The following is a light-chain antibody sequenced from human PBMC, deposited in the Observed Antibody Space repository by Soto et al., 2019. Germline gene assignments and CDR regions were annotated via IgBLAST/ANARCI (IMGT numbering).Light chain of an antibody. Sequence: EIAMTQSPATLSVSPGERATLSCRASQSISTELAWYQQIPGQPPRLLIYSASTRATGVPARFTGSGSGSEFTLPISGLQSEDFAIYYCQQRHNSPLTFGQG. CDR1: QSISTE. CDR2: SAS. V-gene: IGKV3-15*01. CDR3: QQRHNSPLT. J-gene: IGKJ2*01.